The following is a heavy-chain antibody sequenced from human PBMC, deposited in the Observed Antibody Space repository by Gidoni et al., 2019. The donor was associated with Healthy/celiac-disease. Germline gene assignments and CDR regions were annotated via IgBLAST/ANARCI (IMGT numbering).Heavy chain of an antibody. D-gene: IGHD1-26*01. CDR2: ISSSSSYI. J-gene: IGHJ6*02. Sequence: EVQLVESGGGLVKPGGSLRLSCAASGFTFSSYSMNWVRQAPGKGLEWVSSISSSSSYIYYADSVKGRFTISRDNAKNSLYLQMNSLRAEDTAVYYCARLRWELLYSMDVWGQGTTVTVSS. CDR1: GFTFSSYS. V-gene: IGHV3-21*01. CDR3: ARLRWELLYSMDV.